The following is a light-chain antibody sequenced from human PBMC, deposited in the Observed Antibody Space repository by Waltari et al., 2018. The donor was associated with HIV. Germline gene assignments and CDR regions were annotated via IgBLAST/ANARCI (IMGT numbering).Light chain of an antibody. Sequence: EIVLTQSPATLSLSPGEGATLSCRASQSVSNYLAWYQQKPGQAPRLLIFDASNRAAGIAARFSGSGSGTDFTLTISSLEPEDFAVYYCQHRSNRPLFGQGTRLEIK. CDR1: QSVSNY. CDR2: DAS. CDR3: QHRSNRPL. J-gene: IGKJ5*01. V-gene: IGKV3-11*01.